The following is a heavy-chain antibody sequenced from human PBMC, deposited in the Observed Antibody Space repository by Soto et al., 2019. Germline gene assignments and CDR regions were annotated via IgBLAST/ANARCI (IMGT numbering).Heavy chain of an antibody. D-gene: IGHD3-22*01. CDR1: GFTFSSYG. CDR3: ARDGSIGYYYDSSGYYGFDY. J-gene: IGHJ4*02. CDR2: IWYDGSNK. Sequence: GGSLRLSCAASGFTFSSYGMHWVRQAPGKGLEWVAVIWYDGSNKYYVDSVKGRFTISRDNSKNTLYLQMNSLRAEDTAVYYCARDGSIGYYYDSSGYYGFDYWGQGTLVTVSS. V-gene: IGHV3-33*01.